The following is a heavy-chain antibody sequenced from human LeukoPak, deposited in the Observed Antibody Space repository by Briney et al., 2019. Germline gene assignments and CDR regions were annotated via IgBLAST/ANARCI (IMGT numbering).Heavy chain of an antibody. CDR2: INHSGSF. D-gene: IGHD2-8*01. J-gene: IGHJ5*02. V-gene: IGHV4-34*01. CDR1: GGPFSGYY. CDR3: ARVTYCTTTSCHPLGWFDP. Sequence: PSETLSLTCAVYGGPFSGYYWSWIRQAPGKGLEWIGEINHSGSFNYNPSLKSRLLILVDTSKNQFSLKLSSVTAADTAAYYCARVTYCTTTSCHPLGWFDPWGQGTLVTVSS.